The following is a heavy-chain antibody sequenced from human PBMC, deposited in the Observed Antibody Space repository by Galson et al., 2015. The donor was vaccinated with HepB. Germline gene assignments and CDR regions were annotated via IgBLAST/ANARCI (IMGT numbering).Heavy chain of an antibody. Sequence: SLRLSCAASGFTFSSYAMSWVRQAPGKGLEWVSAISGSGGSTYYADSVKGRFTISRDNSKNTLYLQMNSLRAEDTAVYYCAKAEYYYGSGRAVDYWGQGTLVTVSS. V-gene: IGHV3-23*01. CDR2: ISGSGGST. J-gene: IGHJ4*02. D-gene: IGHD3-10*01. CDR3: AKAEYYYGSGRAVDY. CDR1: GFTFSSYA.